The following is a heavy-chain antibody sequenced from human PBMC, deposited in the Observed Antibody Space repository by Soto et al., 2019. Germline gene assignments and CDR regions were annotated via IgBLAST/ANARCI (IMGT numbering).Heavy chain of an antibody. CDR3: ARREVGTTLDFDY. Sequence: QVQLVQSGAEVKKPGASVKVSCKASGYTFSSYGISWVRQAPGQGLEWMGWISAYNGNTMYAQKGQGRVTMTTNTTTSTTFKELRSLRSDDTAVYYYARREVGTTLDFDYWGQGTLVTVSS. D-gene: IGHD1-26*01. CDR1: GYTFSSYG. J-gene: IGHJ4*02. V-gene: IGHV1-18*01. CDR2: ISAYNGNT.